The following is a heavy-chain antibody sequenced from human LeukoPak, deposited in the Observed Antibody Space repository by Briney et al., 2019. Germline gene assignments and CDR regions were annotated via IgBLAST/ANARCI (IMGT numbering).Heavy chain of an antibody. V-gene: IGHV1-2*06. Sequence: ASVKVSCKASGYTFTGYYIHWVRQASGQGLEWMGRINPNSGDTNYPQNFQGRVTMTRDTSGSTSNMELSRLRSDDTAVYYCARERRFGDLLLFDYWGLGTLVTVSS. CDR1: GYTFTGYY. CDR2: INPNSGDT. J-gene: IGHJ4*02. D-gene: IGHD3-10*01. CDR3: ARERRFGDLLLFDY.